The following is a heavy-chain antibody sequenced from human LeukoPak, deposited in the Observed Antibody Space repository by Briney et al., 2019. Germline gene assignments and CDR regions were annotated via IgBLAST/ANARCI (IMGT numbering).Heavy chain of an antibody. D-gene: IGHD3-10*01. J-gene: IGHJ4*02. CDR1: GFTFRSYE. CDR2: ISSSGTTV. Sequence: GGSLRLSCAASGFTFRSYEMNWLRQAPGKGLDWVSYISSSGTTVYYADSVRGRFTISRDNAKNSLYLQMDSLRADDTAVYYCARSTKGDSDHWGQGTLVTVSS. CDR3: ARSTKGDSDH. V-gene: IGHV3-48*03.